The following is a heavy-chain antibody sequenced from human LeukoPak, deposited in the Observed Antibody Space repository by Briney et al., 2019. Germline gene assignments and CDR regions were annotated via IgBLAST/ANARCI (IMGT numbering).Heavy chain of an antibody. V-gene: IGHV3-15*01. CDR1: SGYW. CDR3: ITDPGEWEPI. J-gene: IGHJ3*02. Sequence: GGSLRLSCAAFSGYWMTWVRQAPGKGLEWVGRIKSKTDGGTTDCGAPVKGRFIISRDDSKNTLYLQMNGLKIEDTAVYYCITDPGEWEPIWGQGTMVTVSS. CDR2: IKSKTDGGTT. D-gene: IGHD1-26*01.